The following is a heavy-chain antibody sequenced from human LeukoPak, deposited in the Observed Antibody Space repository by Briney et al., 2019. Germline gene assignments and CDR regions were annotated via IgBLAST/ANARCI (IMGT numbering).Heavy chain of an antibody. Sequence: ASVKVSCKASGYTFTGYYMHWVRQAPGQGLELMGRINPNSGGTNYAQKFQGRVTMTRDTSISTAYMELSRLRSDDTAVYYCAREGCSSTSCYGPHYYYYYYMDVWGKGTTVTVSS. CDR1: GYTFTGYY. V-gene: IGHV1-2*06. D-gene: IGHD2-2*01. CDR3: AREGCSSTSCYGPHYYYYYYMDV. J-gene: IGHJ6*03. CDR2: INPNSGGT.